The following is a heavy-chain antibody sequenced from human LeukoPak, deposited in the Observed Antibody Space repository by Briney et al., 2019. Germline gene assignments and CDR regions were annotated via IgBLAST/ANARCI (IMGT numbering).Heavy chain of an antibody. Sequence: PGGSLRLSCAASGFIVTNKFMNWVRQAPGKGLEWVSAISGSGGSSYYADSVKGRFTISRDNSKNTLYLQMNSLRAEDTAVYYCAKDSPYSGSYLGGQGTLVTVSS. CDR1: GFIVTNKF. D-gene: IGHD1-26*01. J-gene: IGHJ4*02. V-gene: IGHV3-23*01. CDR3: AKDSPYSGSYL. CDR2: ISGSGGSS.